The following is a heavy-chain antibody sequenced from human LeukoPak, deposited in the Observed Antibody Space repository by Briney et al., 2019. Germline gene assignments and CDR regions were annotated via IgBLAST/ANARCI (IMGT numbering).Heavy chain of an antibody. CDR3: TKGLAIVGATGFDY. CDR2: ISWNSGTI. J-gene: IGHJ4*02. V-gene: IGHV3-9*01. D-gene: IGHD1-26*01. Sequence: GGSLRLSCAASGFTFDDYAMHWVRQGPGKGLEWVSGISWNSGTIGYAVSVKGRFTISRDNAKNSLYLQMNSLRAEDTALYYCTKGLAIVGATGFDYWGQGTLVTVSS. CDR1: GFTFDDYA.